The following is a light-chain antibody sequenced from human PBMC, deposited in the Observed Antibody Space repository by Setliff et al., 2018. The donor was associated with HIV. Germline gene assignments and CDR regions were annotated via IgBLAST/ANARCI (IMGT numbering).Light chain of an antibody. CDR3: LLSYNDDVG. CDR1: SGAVTSGHY. J-gene: IGLJ2*01. CDR2: DTN. V-gene: IGLV7-46*01. Sequence: QAVVTQEPSLTVSPGGTVTLTCGSSSGAVTSGHYPYWFQQKPGQAPKTLIYDTNNKHSWTPARFSGSLLGGKAALTLSGAQPEDEADYYCLLSYNDDVGFGGGTKVTVL.